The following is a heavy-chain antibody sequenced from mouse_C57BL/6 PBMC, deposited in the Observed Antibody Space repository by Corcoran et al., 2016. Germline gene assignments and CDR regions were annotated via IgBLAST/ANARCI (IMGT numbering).Heavy chain of an antibody. CDR1: GYTFTTYG. CDR3: ARTNYGSSYYAMDY. J-gene: IGHJ4*01. V-gene: IGHV9-3*01. D-gene: IGHD1-1*01. CDR2: INTYSGVP. Sequence: QIQLVQSGPELKKPGETVKISCKASGYTFTTYGMSWVKQAPGKGLKWMGWINTYSGVPTDADDFKGRFAFSLETSASTAYLQINNLKNEDTATDFWARTNYGSSYYAMDYWCQGTAVTVSS.